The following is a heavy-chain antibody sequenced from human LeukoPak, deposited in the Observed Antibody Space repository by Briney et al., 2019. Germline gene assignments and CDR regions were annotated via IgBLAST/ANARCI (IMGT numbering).Heavy chain of an antibody. D-gene: IGHD1-14*01. Sequence: ASVKVSCKASGYTFTGYYMHWVRQAPGQGLEWMGWINPNSGGTNYAQKFQGRVTMTRDTSISTAYMELSRLRSDDTAVYYCTRHAPSPYSGNHAYWGQGTLVTVSS. CDR2: INPNSGGT. CDR3: TRHAPSPYSGNHAY. V-gene: IGHV1-2*02. J-gene: IGHJ4*02. CDR1: GYTFTGYY.